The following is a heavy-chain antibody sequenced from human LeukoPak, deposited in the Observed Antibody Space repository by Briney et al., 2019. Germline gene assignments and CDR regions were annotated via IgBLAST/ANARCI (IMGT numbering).Heavy chain of an antibody. CDR3: ARGGRGSAAVVAPRSFDI. J-gene: IGHJ3*02. V-gene: IGHV3-53*01. CDR2: TYTRGNS. CDR1: GFTFSSHH. D-gene: IGHD3-22*01. Sequence: GGSLRLSCAASGFTFSSHHMVWVRQAPGKGLEWVSVTYTRGNSYYTDSVKGRFIISRDTSKNTMDLQMNSLRPEASALYFCARGGRGSAAVVAPRSFDIWGQGTMVAVSS.